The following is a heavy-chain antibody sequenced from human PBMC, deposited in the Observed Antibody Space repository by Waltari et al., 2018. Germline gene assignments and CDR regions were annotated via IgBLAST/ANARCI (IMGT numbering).Heavy chain of an antibody. V-gene: IGHV4-59*01. CDR3: ARGRYSYGYSRPLGYYGMDV. D-gene: IGHD5-18*01. J-gene: IGHJ6*02. CDR2: IYYSGST. Sequence: QVQLQESGPGLVKPSETLSLTCTVPGGSISSYYWSWIRQHPGKGLEWIGYIYYSGSTNYNPSLKSRVTISVDTSKNQFSLKLSSVTAADTAVYYCARGRYSYGYSRPLGYYGMDVWGQGTTVTVSS. CDR1: GGSISSYY.